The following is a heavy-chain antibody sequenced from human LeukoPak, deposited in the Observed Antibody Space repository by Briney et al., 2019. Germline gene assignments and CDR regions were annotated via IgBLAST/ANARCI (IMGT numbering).Heavy chain of an antibody. V-gene: IGHV4-39*01. CDR1: GDSITSGSYY. CDR3: ARRRTTVTFDYYYYMDV. CDR2: ISYSGST. Sequence: SETLSLTCTVSGDSITSGSYYWAWVRQPPGKGLEWIGSISYSGSTYYNPPLKGRATMSVDPSKNQFSLKLSSVTAADTAVYYCARRRTTVTFDYYYYMDVWGKGTTVTVSS. D-gene: IGHD4-11*01. J-gene: IGHJ6*03.